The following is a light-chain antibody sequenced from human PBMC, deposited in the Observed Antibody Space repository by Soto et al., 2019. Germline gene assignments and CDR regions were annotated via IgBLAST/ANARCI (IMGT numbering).Light chain of an antibody. CDR2: QVS. J-gene: IGKJ2*01. CDR3: MQNTHWPYT. Sequence: DVVMTQSPLSLTVTLGQPASISCRSSLSPVYSDGNTYLNWFQQRPGQSPRRLLYQVSNRDSGDPAKFSGSGSGSDFTLKISTVAAEDIGVYYCMQNTHWPYTFGQGTKLEIK. CDR1: LSPVYSDGNTY. V-gene: IGKV2-30*01.